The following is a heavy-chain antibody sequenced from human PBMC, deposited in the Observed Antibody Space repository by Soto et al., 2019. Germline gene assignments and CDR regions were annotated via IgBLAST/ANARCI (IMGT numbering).Heavy chain of an antibody. Sequence: EQLQESGPILVKPSQTLSLTCTVSGASISSDGYYWSWIRQHPGKGLEWIGYIFYSGTIYYNPSLKSRVTISVDSSKKQFSLKLTSVTAADTAVYYCTREGRINKSDLDYWGQGTLFTVSS. CDR1: GASISSDGYY. V-gene: IGHV4-31*03. CDR2: IFYSGTI. J-gene: IGHJ4*02. CDR3: TREGRINKSDLDY.